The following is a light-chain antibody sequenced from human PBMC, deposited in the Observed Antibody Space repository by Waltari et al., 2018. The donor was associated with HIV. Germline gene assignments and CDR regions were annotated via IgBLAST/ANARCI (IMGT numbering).Light chain of an antibody. Sequence: NFMLTQPHSVSESPGKTVTISCTRSSGSIANNYVQWSQQRPGSSPTTVIYKDDQRPSVVPDRFSGSIDSSSNSASLTISGLRPEDEADYYCQSYDNENPVLFGGGTKLTVL. CDR3: QSYDNENPVL. CDR2: KDD. V-gene: IGLV6-57*01. CDR1: SGSIANNY. J-gene: IGLJ3*02.